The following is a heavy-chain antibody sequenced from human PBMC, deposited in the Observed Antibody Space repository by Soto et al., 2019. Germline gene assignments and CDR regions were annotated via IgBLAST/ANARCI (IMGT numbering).Heavy chain of an antibody. Sequence: QVQRVESGGGVVQPGGSLRISCVASGFTFSSFSLHWVRQAPGKGLEWLALISYDGSSKYNADSVKGRFTISRENSNNTLYFQLSSLRPEDTAVYYCARTTAVAGTPEFDYWGQGALVTVSS. CDR3: ARTTAVAGTPEFDY. CDR2: ISYDGSSK. D-gene: IGHD6-19*01. CDR1: GFTFSSFS. V-gene: IGHV3-30-3*01. J-gene: IGHJ4*02.